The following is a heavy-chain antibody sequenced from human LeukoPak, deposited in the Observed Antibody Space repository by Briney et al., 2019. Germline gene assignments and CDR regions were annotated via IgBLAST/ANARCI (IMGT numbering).Heavy chain of an antibody. D-gene: IGHD5-18*01. CDR3: AKDPRGYSYGPGAFDI. Sequence: GGSLRLSCAASGFTFSDYYMSWTRQAPGKGLEWVAFIRYDGSNKYYADSVKGRFTISRDNSKNTLYLQMNSLRAEDTAVYYCAKDPRGYSYGPGAFDIWGQGTMVTVSS. J-gene: IGHJ3*02. CDR2: IRYDGSNK. CDR1: GFTFSDYY. V-gene: IGHV3-30*02.